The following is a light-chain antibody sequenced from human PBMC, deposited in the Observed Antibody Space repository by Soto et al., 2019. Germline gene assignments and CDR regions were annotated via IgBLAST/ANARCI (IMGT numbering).Light chain of an antibody. J-gene: IGKJ1*01. CDR2: SSC. CDR1: HTIGSW. CDR3: LRHYYYLST. Sequence: MTQCTSPVPGPGGDREKPPCLGSHTIGSWLSWDQQRPGKAPKVLIYSSCDSRRGVPSRVSVSACGSEFALTISILRPEDVATDVYLRHYYYLSTFGQGTKVDIK. V-gene: IGKV1-6*02.